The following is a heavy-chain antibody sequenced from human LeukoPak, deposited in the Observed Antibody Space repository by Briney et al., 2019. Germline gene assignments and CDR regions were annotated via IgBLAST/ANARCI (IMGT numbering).Heavy chain of an antibody. J-gene: IGHJ4*02. CDR2: INYSGST. CDR1: GGSISTYY. D-gene: IGHD6-13*01. Sequence: SETLSLTCTVSGGSISTYYWSWIRQAPGKGLEWIGYINYSGSTDYNPSLKSRVTISVDTSKNQLSPKMRSVTAADTAVYYCAREYSSFEYWGQGTLVTVSS. CDR3: AREYSSFEY. V-gene: IGHV4-59*01.